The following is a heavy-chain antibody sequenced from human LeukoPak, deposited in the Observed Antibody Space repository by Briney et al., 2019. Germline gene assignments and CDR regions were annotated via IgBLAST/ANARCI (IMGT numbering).Heavy chain of an antibody. CDR1: GFTFDDYA. D-gene: IGHD5-24*01. V-gene: IGHV3-9*01. CDR3: AKDNEMATIGRAFDY. CDR2: ISWNSGSI. J-gene: IGHJ4*02. Sequence: GRSLRLSCAASGFTFDDYAMHWVRQAPGKGLEWVSGISWNSGSIGYADSVKGRFTISRDNAKNSLYLQMNSLRAEDTALYYCAKDNEMATIGRAFDYWGQGTLVTVSS.